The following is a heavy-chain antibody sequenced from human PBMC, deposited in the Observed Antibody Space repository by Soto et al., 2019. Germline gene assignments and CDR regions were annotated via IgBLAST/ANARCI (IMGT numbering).Heavy chain of an antibody. CDR3: AAAVGPTRNYVFDY. Sequence: ASVKVSCKASGFTFTSSAVQRVRQARGQRLEWIGWIVVGSGNTNYAQKFQERVTITRDMSTSTAYMELSSLRSEDTAVYYCAAAVGPTRNYVFDYWGQGTLVTVS. CDR2: IVVGSGNT. V-gene: IGHV1-58*01. J-gene: IGHJ4*02. CDR1: GFTFTSSA. D-gene: IGHD1-7*01.